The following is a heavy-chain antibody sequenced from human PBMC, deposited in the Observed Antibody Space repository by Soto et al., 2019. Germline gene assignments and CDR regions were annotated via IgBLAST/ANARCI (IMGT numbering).Heavy chain of an antibody. D-gene: IGHD3-3*01. J-gene: IGHJ3*02. CDR1: GDSVSSNSAA. CDR2: TYYRSKWYN. Sequence: PSQTLSLTCAISGDSVSSNSAAWNWNRQSPSRDLEWLGRTYYRSKWYNDYAVSVKSRITINPDTSKNQFSLQLNSVTPEDMAVYYCARELGPLEDDAFDIWGQGTMVTVSS. V-gene: IGHV6-1*01. CDR3: ARELGPLEDDAFDI.